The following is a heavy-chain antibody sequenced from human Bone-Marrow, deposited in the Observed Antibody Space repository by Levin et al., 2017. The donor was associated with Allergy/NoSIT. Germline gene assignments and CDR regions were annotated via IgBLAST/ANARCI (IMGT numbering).Heavy chain of an antibody. CDR1: GFTFSSYG. J-gene: IGHJ6*03. CDR2: IWYDGSNK. Sequence: GGSLRLSCAASGFTFSSYGMHWVRQAPGKGLEWVAVIWYDGSNKYYADSVKGRFTISRDNSKNTLYLQMNSLRAEDTAVYYCARDYVSYSGYDLMGGYPYYYMDGWGKGTTVTVSS. CDR3: ARDYVSYSGYDLMGGYPYYYMDG. V-gene: IGHV3-33*01. D-gene: IGHD5-12*01.